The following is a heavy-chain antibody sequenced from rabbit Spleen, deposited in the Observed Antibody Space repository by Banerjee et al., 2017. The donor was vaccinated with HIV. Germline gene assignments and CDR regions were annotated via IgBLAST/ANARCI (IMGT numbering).Heavy chain of an antibody. V-gene: IGHV1S40*01. D-gene: IGHD4-1*01. CDR1: GFSFSSNA. CDR2: IYTGSSGST. Sequence: QSLEESGGDLVKPGASLTLTCTASGFSFSSNAMSWVRQAPGKGLEWIGYIYTGSSGSTYYASWAKGRFTISKTSSTTVTLQMTSLTAADTATYFCARSGYVGWGGDGDLTGNKLWGPGTLVTVS. CDR3: ARSGYVGWGGDGDLTGNKL. J-gene: IGHJ6*01.